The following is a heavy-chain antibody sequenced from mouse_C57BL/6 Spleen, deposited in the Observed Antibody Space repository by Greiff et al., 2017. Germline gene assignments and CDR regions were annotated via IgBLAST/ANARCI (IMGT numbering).Heavy chain of an antibody. J-gene: IGHJ3*01. Sequence: QVQLQQSGAELVRPGASVTLSCKASGYTFTDYEMHWVKQTPVHGLEWIGAIDPETGGTAYNQKFKGKAILTADKSSSTAYMELRSLTSEDSAVYYCTGGSGTGGFAYWGQGTLVTVSA. CDR2: IDPETGGT. V-gene: IGHV1-15*01. CDR3: TGGSGTGGFAY. CDR1: GYTFTDYE. D-gene: IGHD3-2*02.